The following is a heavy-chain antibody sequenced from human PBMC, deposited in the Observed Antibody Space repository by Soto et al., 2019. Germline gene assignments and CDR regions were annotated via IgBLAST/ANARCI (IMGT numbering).Heavy chain of an antibody. Sequence: GESLKISCQVSGYNFVTQWIGWVRQMPGEGLEWMGIIFPGNSETIYSPSFQGQVTISVDRSVSTTYLQWNTLKASDTAMYYCARPPALEPVDYWGQGTLVTVSS. V-gene: IGHV5-51*01. CDR1: GYNFVTQW. J-gene: IGHJ4*02. CDR3: ARPPALEPVDY. CDR2: IFPGNSET.